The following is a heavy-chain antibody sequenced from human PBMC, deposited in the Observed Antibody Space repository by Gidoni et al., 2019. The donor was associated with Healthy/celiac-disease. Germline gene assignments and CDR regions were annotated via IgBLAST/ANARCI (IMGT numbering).Heavy chain of an antibody. Sequence: EVQLVESGGGLVQPGRSLRLSCAASGFTFDDYAMHWFRQAPGKGLEWVSGISWNSGSIGYADAVKGRFTISRDNAKNSLYLQMNSLRAEDTALYYCAKAPPGEYYYDSSGYYPYYFDYWGQGTLVTVSS. CDR2: ISWNSGSI. D-gene: IGHD3-22*01. CDR1: GFTFDDYA. CDR3: AKAPPGEYYYDSSGYYPYYFDY. J-gene: IGHJ4*02. V-gene: IGHV3-9*01.